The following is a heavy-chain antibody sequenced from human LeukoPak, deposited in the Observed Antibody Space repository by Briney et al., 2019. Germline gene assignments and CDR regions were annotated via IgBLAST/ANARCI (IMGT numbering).Heavy chain of an antibody. V-gene: IGHV1-2*02. CDR1: GYTFTGYY. D-gene: IGHD1-26*01. CDR3: ARARYSGSYYESLGDY. CDR2: INPNSGGT. J-gene: IGHJ4*02. Sequence: PLASVKVSCKASGYTFTGYYMHWVRQAPGQGLEWMGWINPNSGGTNYAQKFQGRVTMTRDTSISTAYMELSRLRSDDTAVYYCARARYSGSYYESLGDYWGQGTLVTVSS.